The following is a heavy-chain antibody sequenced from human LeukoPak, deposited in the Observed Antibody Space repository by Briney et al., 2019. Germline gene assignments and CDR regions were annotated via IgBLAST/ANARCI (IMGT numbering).Heavy chain of an antibody. CDR3: AKGRGYSSSWPRSDY. CDR1: GFTFSSYG. Sequence: TGGSLRLSCAASGFTFSSYGMHWVRQAPGKGLEWVAFIRYDGSNKCYADSVKGRFTISRDNSKNTLYLQMNSLRAEDTAVYYCAKGRGYSSSWPRSDYWGQGTLVTVSS. CDR2: IRYDGSNK. D-gene: IGHD6-13*01. V-gene: IGHV3-30*02. J-gene: IGHJ4*02.